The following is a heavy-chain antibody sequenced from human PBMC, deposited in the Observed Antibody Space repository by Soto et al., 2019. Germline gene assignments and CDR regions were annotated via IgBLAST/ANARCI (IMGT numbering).Heavy chain of an antibody. J-gene: IGHJ4*02. D-gene: IGHD5-18*01. V-gene: IGHV3-23*01. Sequence: GGSLRLSCAASGFTFSSYAMSWVRQAPGKGLEWVSAISGSGGSTYYADSVKGRFTISRDNSKNTLYLQMNSLRAEDTAVYYCAKDPRGYSYGYFDYWGQGTLVTAPQ. CDR3: AKDPRGYSYGYFDY. CDR2: ISGSGGST. CDR1: GFTFSSYA.